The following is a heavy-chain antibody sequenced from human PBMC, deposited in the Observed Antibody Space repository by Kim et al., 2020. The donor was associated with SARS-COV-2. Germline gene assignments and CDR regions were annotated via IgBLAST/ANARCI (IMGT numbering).Heavy chain of an antibody. CDR2: ISSSSSYT. CDR3: ASYGSGSYKGSGFDY. J-gene: IGHJ4*02. Sequence: GGSLRLSCAASGFTFSNYYMSWIRQAPGKGLEWVSYISSSSSYTNYADSVKGRFTISRDNAKNSLYLQMNSLRAEDTAVYYCASYGSGSYKGSGFDYWGQGTLVTVSS. CDR1: GFTFSNYY. D-gene: IGHD3-10*01. V-gene: IGHV3-11*03.